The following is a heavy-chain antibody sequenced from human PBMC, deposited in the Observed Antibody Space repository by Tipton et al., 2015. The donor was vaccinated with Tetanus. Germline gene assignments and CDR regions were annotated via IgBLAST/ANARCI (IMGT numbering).Heavy chain of an antibody. D-gene: IGHD4-17*01. Sequence: SLRLSCAASGFTFSSYAMSWVRQAPGKGLEWVSAISGSGGSTYYADSVKGRFTISRDNSKNTLYLQMNSLRAEDTAVYYCAKLLRDYGDYEIYYYYYGMDVWGQGTTVTASS. J-gene: IGHJ6*02. V-gene: IGHV3-23*01. CDR1: GFTFSSYA. CDR2: ISGSGGST. CDR3: AKLLRDYGDYEIYYYYYGMDV.